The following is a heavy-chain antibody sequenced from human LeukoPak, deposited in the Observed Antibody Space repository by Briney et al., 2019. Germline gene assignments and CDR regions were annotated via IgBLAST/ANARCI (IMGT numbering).Heavy chain of an antibody. Sequence: SETLSLTCTISGGSISSSSYYWGWIRRPPGKGLEWIGNIYYSGSTYYNPSLKSRVTISVDTSKNQFSLKLSSVTAADTAVYYCARHYDGRESGSYYEDYWGQGTLVIVSS. CDR3: ARHYDGRESGSYYEDY. V-gene: IGHV4-39*01. CDR1: GGSISSSSYY. J-gene: IGHJ4*02. D-gene: IGHD1-26*01. CDR2: IYYSGST.